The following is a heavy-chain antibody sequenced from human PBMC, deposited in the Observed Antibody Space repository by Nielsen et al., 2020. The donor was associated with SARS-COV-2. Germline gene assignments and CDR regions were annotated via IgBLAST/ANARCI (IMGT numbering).Heavy chain of an antibody. CDR3: ARGRAARPDKGYYYYYYMDV. D-gene: IGHD6-6*01. CDR2: INHSGST. Sequence: SETLSLTCAVYGGSFSGYYWSWIRQPPGKGLEWIGEINHSGSTNYNPSLKSRVTISVDTSKNQFSLKLSSVTAADTAVYYCARGRAARPDKGYYYYYYMDVWGKGTTVTVSS. J-gene: IGHJ6*03. CDR1: GGSFSGYY. V-gene: IGHV4-34*01.